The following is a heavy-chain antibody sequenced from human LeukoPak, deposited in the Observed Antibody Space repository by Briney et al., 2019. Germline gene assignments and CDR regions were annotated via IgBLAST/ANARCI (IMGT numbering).Heavy chain of an antibody. J-gene: IGHJ4*02. CDR3: ARDSGSYHDY. CDR1: GDTFTNYA. D-gene: IGHD1-26*01. CDR2: INPNSGGT. Sequence: ASVKVSCKASGDTFTNYAITWVRQAPGQGLEWMGWINPNSGGTNYAQKFQGRVTMTRDTSISTAYMELSRLRSDDTAVYYCARDSGSYHDYWGQGTLVTVSS. V-gene: IGHV1-2*02.